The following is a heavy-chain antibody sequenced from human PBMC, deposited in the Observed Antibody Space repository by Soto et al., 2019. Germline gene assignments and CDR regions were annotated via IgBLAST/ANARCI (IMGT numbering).Heavy chain of an antibody. V-gene: IGHV3-23*01. D-gene: IGHD2-15*01. CDR1: GFTFSSYA. Sequence: GGSLRLSCAASGFTFSSYAMSWVRQAPGKGLEWVSAISGSGGSTYYADSVKGRFTISRDNSKNTLYLQMNSLRAEDTAVYYCAKDRLVVVAAEYFQHWGQGTLVTVSS. CDR3: AKDRLVVVAAEYFQH. CDR2: ISGSGGST. J-gene: IGHJ1*01.